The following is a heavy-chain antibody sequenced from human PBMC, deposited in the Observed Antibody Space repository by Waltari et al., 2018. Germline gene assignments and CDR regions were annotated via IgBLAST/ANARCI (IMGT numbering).Heavy chain of an antibody. V-gene: IGHV4-34*01. J-gene: IGHJ4*02. Sequence: QVQLQQWGAGLLKPSETLSLTCAVYGGSFSGYYWRWIRQPPGKGLEWIGSIYYSGSTYYNPSLKSRVTISVDTSKNQFSLKLSSVTAADTAVYYCAREGGAITMIVVVDGVHFDYWGQGTLVTVSS. CDR1: GGSFSGYY. CDR3: AREGGAITMIVVVDGVHFDY. CDR2: IYYSGST. D-gene: IGHD3-22*01.